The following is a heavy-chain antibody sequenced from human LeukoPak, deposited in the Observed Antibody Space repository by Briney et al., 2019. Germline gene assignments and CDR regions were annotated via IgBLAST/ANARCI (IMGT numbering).Heavy chain of an antibody. V-gene: IGHV1-46*01. CDR3: ARDSSMVRGVITTWDYYYMDV. CDR1: GYTFTSYY. Sequence: ASVKVSCKASGYTFTSYYMHWVRQAPGQGLEWMGIINPSGCSTNYAQKFQGRVTMTRDTSTNTVYMELSSMRSEDTDVYYCARDSSMVRGVITTWDYYYMDVWGKGTTVTISS. D-gene: IGHD3-10*01. CDR2: INPSGCST. J-gene: IGHJ6*03.